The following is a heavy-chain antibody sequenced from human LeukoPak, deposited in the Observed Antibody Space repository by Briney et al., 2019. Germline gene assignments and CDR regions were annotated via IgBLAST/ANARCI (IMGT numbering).Heavy chain of an antibody. J-gene: IGHJ4*02. Sequence: GESLKISCKGSGYSFNTYWIGWVRQMPGKGLEWMGIIYPGDSDTKYSPSFQGQVTISADKSISTAYLQWNSLKASDTAMYYCARRPTIAAATDYWGQGTLVTVSS. CDR3: ARRPTIAAATDY. CDR1: GYSFNTYW. CDR2: IYPGDSDT. V-gene: IGHV5-51*01. D-gene: IGHD6-13*01.